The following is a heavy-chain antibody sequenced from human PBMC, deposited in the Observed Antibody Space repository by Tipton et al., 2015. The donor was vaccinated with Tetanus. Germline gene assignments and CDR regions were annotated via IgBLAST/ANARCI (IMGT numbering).Heavy chain of an antibody. CDR2: INPNSGGT. V-gene: IGHV1-2*06. CDR3: AIVPGIHTLGYCSGGSCYHNDY. J-gene: IGHJ4*02. D-gene: IGHD2-15*01. Sequence: QVQLVQSGAEVKKPGASVKVSCKASGYTFTGYYMHWVRQAPGQGLEWMGRINPNSGGTNYAQKFQGRVTMTRDTSISTAYMELSRLRSDDTAVYYCAIVPGIHTLGYCSGGSCYHNDYWGQGTLVTVSS. CDR1: GYTFTGYY.